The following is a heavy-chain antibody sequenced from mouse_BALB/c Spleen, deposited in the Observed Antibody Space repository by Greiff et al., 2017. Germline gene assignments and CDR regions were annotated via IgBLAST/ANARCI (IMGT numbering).Heavy chain of an antibody. Sequence: QVTLKVCGPGILQPSQTLSLTCSFSGFSLSTSGMGVSWIRQPSGKGLEWLAHIYWDDDKRSNPSLKSRLTISKDTSRNQVFLKITSVDTAATATYYCARSGGGNWDYYALVYLGQGTSVTVSS. V-gene: IGHV8-12*01. CDR3: ARSGGGNWDYYALVY. J-gene: IGHJ4*01. CDR2: IYWDDDK. CDR1: GFSLSTSGMG. D-gene: IGHD2-1*01.